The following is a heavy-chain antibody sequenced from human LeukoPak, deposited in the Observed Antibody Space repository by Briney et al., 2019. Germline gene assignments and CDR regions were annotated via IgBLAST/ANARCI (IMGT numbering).Heavy chain of an antibody. CDR3: ARGSYYDSSGYYYFGSEDY. CDR1: GGTFSSYA. V-gene: IGHV1-69*05. D-gene: IGHD3-22*01. J-gene: IGHJ4*02. CDR2: IIPIFGTA. Sequence: SVKVSCKASGGTFSSYAISWVRQAPGQGLEWMGRIIPIFGTANYAQKFQGRVTITTDESTSTAYMELSSLRSEDTAVYYCARGSYYDSSGYYYFGSEDYWGQGTLVTVSS.